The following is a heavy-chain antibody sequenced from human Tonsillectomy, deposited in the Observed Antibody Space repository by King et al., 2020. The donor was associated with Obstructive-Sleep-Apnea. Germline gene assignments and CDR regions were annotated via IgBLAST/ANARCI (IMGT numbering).Heavy chain of an antibody. CDR1: GFTFRSYA. CDR3: AKDSMDYDSLTGPVDY. J-gene: IGHJ4*02. D-gene: IGHD3-9*01. V-gene: IGHV3-23*04. Sequence: VQLVESGGGLVQPGGSLRLSCAGSGFTFRSYAMSWVRQAPGKGLEWVSGISGGGGSTYYADSVKGRFTTSIDNSKNTLYLQMNSLRAEDTAVYYCAKDSMDYDSLTGPVDYWGQGTQVTVSS. CDR2: ISGGGGST.